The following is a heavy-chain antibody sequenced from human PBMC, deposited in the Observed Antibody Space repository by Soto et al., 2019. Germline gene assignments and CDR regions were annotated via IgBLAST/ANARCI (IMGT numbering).Heavy chain of an antibody. CDR3: ASHLIMPGTRGFDY. CDR1: SGSITSRSW. J-gene: IGHJ4*02. CDR2: ISHGGNT. Sequence: QVQLQESGPGLVKPSGTLSLTCAISSGSITSRSWWSWVRQPPGKGLEWIGEISHGGNTNYNPSLRSRVTVSVDRSQNQFSLRLNSVTAADTAVYFCASHLIMPGTRGFDYWGQGSLVAVSS. D-gene: IGHD1-1*01. V-gene: IGHV4-4*02.